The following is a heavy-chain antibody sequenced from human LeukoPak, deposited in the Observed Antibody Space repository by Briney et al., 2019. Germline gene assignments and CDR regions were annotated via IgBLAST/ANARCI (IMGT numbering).Heavy chain of an antibody. V-gene: IGHV3-7*03. D-gene: IGHD1-26*01. J-gene: IGHJ3*02. Sequence: GWALTLSCAACGFIHSRYWMSGVRQAGGKGVAWVGNIKQDGREKYIVDAVSGRFTLSRDNAKNSLYLQKNSPRAEDTGVYYCARDGWAPLNAFDIWGQGTMVTVSS. CDR2: IKQDGREK. CDR3: ARDGWAPLNAFDI. CDR1: GFIHSRYW.